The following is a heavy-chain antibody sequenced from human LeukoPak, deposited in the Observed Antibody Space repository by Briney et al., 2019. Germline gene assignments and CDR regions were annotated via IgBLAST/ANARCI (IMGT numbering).Heavy chain of an antibody. J-gene: IGHJ4*02. V-gene: IGHV3-7*01. Sequence: GGSLRLSCAASGFTFSSYWMSWVRQAPGKGLEWVANIKQDGSAKFYADSLKGRLTISRGNAKNSLYLQMNSLRTEDTAVYYCVRFGIRGVIDEFDYWGQGTLVTVSS. CDR2: IKQDGSAK. D-gene: IGHD3-10*01. CDR3: VRFGIRGVIDEFDY. CDR1: GFTFSSYW.